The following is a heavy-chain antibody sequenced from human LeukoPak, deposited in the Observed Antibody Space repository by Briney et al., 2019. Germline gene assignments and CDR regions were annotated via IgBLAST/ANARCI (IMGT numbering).Heavy chain of an antibody. Sequence: GGSLRLSCAASGFTFVNYGFHWVRQAPVKALEWVAFISYNGNQKYGDSVKGRFTISRDNSKNTLYLQMNGLRPEDTAVYYCARRATSERGHSYGLDYWGQGTLVTVSS. CDR1: GFTFVNYG. V-gene: IGHV3-30-3*01. J-gene: IGHJ4*02. D-gene: IGHD5-18*01. CDR3: ARRATSERGHSYGLDY. CDR2: ISYNGNQ.